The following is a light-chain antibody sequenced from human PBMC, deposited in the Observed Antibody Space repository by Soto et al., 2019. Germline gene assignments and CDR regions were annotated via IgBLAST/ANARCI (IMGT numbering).Light chain of an antibody. CDR3: QSYDNSVSNSGVV. CDR2: GNS. CDR1: SSNIGAGYD. V-gene: IGLV1-40*01. J-gene: IGLJ2*01. Sequence: QSALTQPPSVSGAPGQRVTISCTGSSSNIGAGYDVHWYQQLPGRAPKLLIHGNSNRPSGVPDRFSGSKSGNSASLAITGLQAEDEGDYYCQSYDNSVSNSGVVFGGGTKLTVL.